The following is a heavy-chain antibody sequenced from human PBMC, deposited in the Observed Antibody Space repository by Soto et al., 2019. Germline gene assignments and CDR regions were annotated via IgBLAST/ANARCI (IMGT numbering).Heavy chain of an antibody. D-gene: IGHD3-22*01. V-gene: IGHV1-8*01. J-gene: IGHJ4*02. Sequence: ASVKVSCKASGYTFTSYDINWVRQATGQGLEWMGWMNPNSGNTGYAQKFQGRVTMIRSTSISTAYMELSSLRSEDTAVYYCARGGYYYDSSAYYRPFDYWGQGTLVTVSS. CDR3: ARGGYYYDSSAYYRPFDY. CDR1: GYTFTSYD. CDR2: MNPNSGNT.